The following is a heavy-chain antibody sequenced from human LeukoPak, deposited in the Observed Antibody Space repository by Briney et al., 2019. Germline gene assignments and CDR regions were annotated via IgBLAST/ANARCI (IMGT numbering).Heavy chain of an antibody. CDR1: GFTFSNYW. J-gene: IGHJ3*02. CDR3: ARAGLLPLHAFDI. Sequence: GGSLRLSCAASGFTFSNYWMSWVRQAPGKGLEWVANIKQDGSEKHYVDSVKGRFTISTDNAKNSMDLQMNSLRAEDTAVYYCARAGLLPLHAFDIWGQGTMVTVSS. CDR2: IKQDGSEK. D-gene: IGHD3-22*01. V-gene: IGHV3-7*01.